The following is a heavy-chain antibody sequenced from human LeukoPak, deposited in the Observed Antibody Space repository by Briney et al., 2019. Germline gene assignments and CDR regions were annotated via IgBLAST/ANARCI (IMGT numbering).Heavy chain of an antibody. D-gene: IGHD3-10*01. J-gene: IGHJ4*02. CDR3: ARRINYYGSGAILAYYFDY. Sequence: SETLSLTCTVSGGSISSSSYYWGWIRQPPGKGLEWIGSIYYSGSTYYNPSLKSRVTISVDTSKNQFSLKLSSVTAADTAVYYCARRINYYGSGAILAYYFDYWGQGTLVTVSS. V-gene: IGHV4-39*01. CDR2: IYYSGST. CDR1: GGSISSSSYY.